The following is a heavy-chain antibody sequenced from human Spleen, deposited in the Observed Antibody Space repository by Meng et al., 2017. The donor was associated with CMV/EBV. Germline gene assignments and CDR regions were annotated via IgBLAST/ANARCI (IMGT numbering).Heavy chain of an antibody. D-gene: IGHD1-1*01. CDR1: GDSVGSYIW. CDR3: GRDQGRQLINH. Sequence: RQESGPGLVKASGTLSLPCTVLGDSVGSYIWWIWARQPPGKGLEWTGEVYHRGDTNYNPSLKSRVVISVDRSKNQFSLNLSSVTAADTTVYYCGRDQGRQLINHWGQGTLVTVSS. J-gene: IGHJ4*02. CDR2: VYHRGDT. V-gene: IGHV4-4*02.